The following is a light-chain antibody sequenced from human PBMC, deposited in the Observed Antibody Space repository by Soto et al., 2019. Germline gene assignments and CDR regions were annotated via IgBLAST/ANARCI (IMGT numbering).Light chain of an antibody. Sequence: QSVLTQQPSVSGAPGQRVTISCTGSSSNSGAGYDVHWYQQLPGTAPKLLIYGNSNRPSGVPDRFSGSKSGTSASLAITGLQAEDEADYYCQSYDSSLSGSVFGGGTKVTVL. CDR3: QSYDSSLSGSV. CDR1: SSNSGAGYD. V-gene: IGLV1-40*01. J-gene: IGLJ2*01. CDR2: GNS.